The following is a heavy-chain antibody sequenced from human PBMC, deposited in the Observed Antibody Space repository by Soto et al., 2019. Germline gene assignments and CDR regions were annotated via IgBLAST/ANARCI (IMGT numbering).Heavy chain of an antibody. V-gene: IGHV4-39*01. Sequence: PWETLSLTCTVSGASISSSSYYWGWIRQRPGKGLEWVGSLYYSGNTYYNPSLKSRVTISVDTSKNQFSLELNSVTAADTAIYYSARHMGSSSWYMYFQHWGQGTQVTVSS. CDR1: GASISSSSYY. J-gene: IGHJ1*01. CDR3: ARHMGSSSWYMYFQH. CDR2: LYYSGNT. D-gene: IGHD6-13*01.